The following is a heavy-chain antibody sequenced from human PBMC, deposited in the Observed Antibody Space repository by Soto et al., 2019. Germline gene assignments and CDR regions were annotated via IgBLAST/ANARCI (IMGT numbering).Heavy chain of an antibody. J-gene: IGHJ4*02. CDR3: ARSDGSSWYGVDY. V-gene: IGHV4-31*03. Sequence: SETLSLTCTVSGGSISSGGYYWTWIRQHPGKGLEWIGYIYYSGSTHYNPSLKSRVSISVDTSKNQFSLKLSSVTAADTAVYYCARSDGSSWYGVDYWGQGALVTVSS. D-gene: IGHD6-13*01. CDR2: IYYSGST. CDR1: GGSISSGGYY.